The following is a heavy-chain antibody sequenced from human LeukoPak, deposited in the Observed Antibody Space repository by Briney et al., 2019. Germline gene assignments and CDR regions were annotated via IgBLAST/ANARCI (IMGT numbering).Heavy chain of an antibody. CDR2: INPSGGST. D-gene: IGHD5-12*01. CDR3: ASGSSGIFDAFDI. V-gene: IGHV1-46*01. Sequence: ASVKVSCKASGYTFTSYYMHWVRQAPGQGLEWMGIINPSGGSTSYAQKFQGRVTMTRDTSTSTVYVELSSLRSEDTAVYYCASGSSGIFDAFDIWGQGTMVTVSS. CDR1: GYTFTSYY. J-gene: IGHJ3*02.